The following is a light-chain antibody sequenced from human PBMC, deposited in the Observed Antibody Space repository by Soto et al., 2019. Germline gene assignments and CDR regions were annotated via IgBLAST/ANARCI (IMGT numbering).Light chain of an antibody. V-gene: IGLV3-21*01. CDR3: QVWDSGRAPVV. J-gene: IGLJ2*01. CDR1: DIGSKG. CDR2: SDT. Sequence: SYELTQPPSVSVAPGKTASISCGGNDIGSKGVHWYQQKPGQAPVLVIYSDTDLPPVITERFSGSNSANLATLTISRVEAGDEADYYCQVWDSGRAPVVFGGGTKLTVL.